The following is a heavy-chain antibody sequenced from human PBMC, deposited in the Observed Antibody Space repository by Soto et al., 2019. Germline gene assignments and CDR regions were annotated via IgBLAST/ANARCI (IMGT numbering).Heavy chain of an antibody. CDR2: ISAYNGNT. J-gene: IGHJ4*02. Sequence: ASVKVSCKASGYTFTSYGISWVRQAPGQGLEWMGWISAYNGNTNYAQKLQGRVTMTTDTSTSTAYMELRSLRSDDTAVYYCARVIPDSDFWSGYYYYFDYWGQGALVTVSS. V-gene: IGHV1-18*01. D-gene: IGHD3-3*01. CDR1: GYTFTSYG. CDR3: ARVIPDSDFWSGYYYYFDY.